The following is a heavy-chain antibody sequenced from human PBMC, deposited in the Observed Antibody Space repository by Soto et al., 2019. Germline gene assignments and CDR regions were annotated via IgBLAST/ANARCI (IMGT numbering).Heavy chain of an antibody. V-gene: IGHV3-33*05. D-gene: IGHD3-16*01. CDR1: GFTFRSYV. J-gene: IGHJ4*02. CDR3: ARWGTTGGLVV. CDR2: TSYDGSNN. Sequence: QVQLVESGGGVVQPGTSLRLSCVGSGFTFRSYVIHWLRQAPGKGLEWVALTSYDGSNNFYGDSVKGRFTISIDNSRNTVELQMDSLCLEGAALDYWARWGTTGGLVVWGQGTLVSVSS.